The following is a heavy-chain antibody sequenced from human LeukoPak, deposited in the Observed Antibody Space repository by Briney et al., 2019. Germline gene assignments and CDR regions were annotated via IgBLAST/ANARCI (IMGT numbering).Heavy chain of an antibody. J-gene: IGHJ5*02. CDR2: VSYGGRP. Sequence: PWETLSLTCTVSGGSITNRTFYWGWVRQSPGKGLEWLGSVSYGGRPDYNPSLTSRVTMSFDASKNQFSLKLTSVTAADTAIYYCARVSDCFPSSCFSRWFDPWGQGTLVTISP. D-gene: IGHD6-13*01. CDR3: ARVSDCFPSSCFSRWFDP. CDR1: GGSITNRTFY. V-gene: IGHV4-39*07.